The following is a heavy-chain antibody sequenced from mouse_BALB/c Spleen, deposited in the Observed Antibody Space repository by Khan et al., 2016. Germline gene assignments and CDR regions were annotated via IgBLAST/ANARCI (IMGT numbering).Heavy chain of an antibody. D-gene: IGHD2-14*01. V-gene: IGHV1S137*01. Sequence: QVQLKQSGAELVRPGVSVKISCKGSGYTFTDYAMHWVKQSHAKSLEWIGVISTYYGDASYNQKFKGKATMTVDKSSSTAYMELARLTYEDTAIYYCARNYRYFDYWGQGTTLTVSS. CDR3: ARNYRYFDY. J-gene: IGHJ2*01. CDR2: ISTYYGDA. CDR1: GYTFTDYA.